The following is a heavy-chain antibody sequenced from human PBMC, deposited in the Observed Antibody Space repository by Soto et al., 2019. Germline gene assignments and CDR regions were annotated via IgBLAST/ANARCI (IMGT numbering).Heavy chain of an antibody. CDR3: ARRRYSSGWTGSWFDP. CDR2: IIPICGTA. Sequence: QVQLVQSGAEVKKPGSSVKVSCKASGGTFSSYAISWVRQAPGQGLEWMGGIIPICGTANYAPKFQGRVTITADKSTSTAYMELSSLRSEDTSVYYCARRRYSSGWTGSWFDPWGQGNLVTVSS. J-gene: IGHJ5*02. D-gene: IGHD6-19*01. V-gene: IGHV1-69*06. CDR1: GGTFSSYA.